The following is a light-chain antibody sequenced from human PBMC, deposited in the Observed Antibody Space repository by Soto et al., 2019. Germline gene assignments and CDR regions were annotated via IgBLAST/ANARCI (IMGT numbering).Light chain of an antibody. CDR3: SSYTSSSALEGV. CDR2: DVS. Sequence: QSALTQPASVSGSPGQSITISCTGTSSDVGGYKYVSWYQQHPGKAPKLMIYDVSNRPSGVSNRFSGSKSGNTASLTISGLQAEDEADYYCSSYTSSSALEGVFGGGTQLTVL. J-gene: IGLJ3*02. CDR1: SSDVGGYKY. V-gene: IGLV2-14*01.